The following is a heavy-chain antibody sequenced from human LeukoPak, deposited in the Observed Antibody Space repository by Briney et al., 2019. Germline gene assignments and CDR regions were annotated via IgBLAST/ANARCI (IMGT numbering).Heavy chain of an antibody. V-gene: IGHV4-34*01. CDR3: AGTGSNDYGGNSVAFDI. Sequence: PSETLSLTCAVYGGSFSGYYWSWIRQPPGKGLEWIGEINHSGSTNYNPSLKSRVTISVDTSKNQFSLKLSSVTAADTAVYYCAGTGSNDYGGNSVAFDIWGQGTMVTVSS. CDR2: INHSGST. CDR1: GGSFSGYY. J-gene: IGHJ3*02. D-gene: IGHD4-23*01.